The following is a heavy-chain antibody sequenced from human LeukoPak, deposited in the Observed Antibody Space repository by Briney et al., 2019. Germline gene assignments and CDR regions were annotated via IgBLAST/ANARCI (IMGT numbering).Heavy chain of an antibody. Sequence: GGSLRLSCAVSGFTFSSYCMTWVRQAPGKGLEWVSYISGNSSTIYYADSVKGRFTISRDNAKNSLYLQMNSLRAEDTAVYYCAELGITMIGGVWGKGTTVTISS. CDR1: GFTFSSYC. CDR2: ISGNSSTI. V-gene: IGHV3-48*04. J-gene: IGHJ6*04. D-gene: IGHD3-10*02. CDR3: AELGITMIGGV.